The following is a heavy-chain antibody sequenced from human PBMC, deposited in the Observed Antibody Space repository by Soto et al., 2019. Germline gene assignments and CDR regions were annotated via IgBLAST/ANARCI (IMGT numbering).Heavy chain of an antibody. D-gene: IGHD3-10*01. J-gene: IGHJ4*02. CDR1: GFTVSSNY. CDR3: AGSPGPGSYYFDY. V-gene: IGHV3-66*01. CDR2: IYSGGST. Sequence: GGSLRLSCAASGFTVSSNYMSWVRQAPGKGLEWVSVIYSGGSTYYADSVKGRFTISRDNSKNTLYLQMNSLRAEDTAVYYCAGSPGPGSYYFDYWGQGTLVTVSS.